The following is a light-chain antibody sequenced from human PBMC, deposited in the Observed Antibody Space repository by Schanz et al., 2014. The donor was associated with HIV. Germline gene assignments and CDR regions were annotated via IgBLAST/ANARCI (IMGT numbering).Light chain of an antibody. CDR1: SSNIGRNY. J-gene: IGLJ2*01. V-gene: IGLV1-47*01. Sequence: QSVLTQPPSASGTPGQRVTISCSGSSSNIGRNYVYWYQQLPGTAPKLLIYRNSQRPSGVPDRFSGSKSGTSASLAISGLRSEDEGDYFCAAWDDSLGVIFGGGTKLTVL. CDR3: AAWDDSLGVI. CDR2: RNS.